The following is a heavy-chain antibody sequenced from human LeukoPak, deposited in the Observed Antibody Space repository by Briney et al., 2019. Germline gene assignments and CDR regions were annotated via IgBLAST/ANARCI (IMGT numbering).Heavy chain of an antibody. CDR3: ARDNRGSNTFDL. CDR2: IYYTGST. V-gene: IGHV4-59*01. D-gene: IGHD4/OR15-4a*01. J-gene: IGHJ2*01. CDR1: GGSFSDYY. Sequence: SETLSLTCAVSGGSFSDYYWNWIRQPPGKGLEWIGYIYYTGSTNYNPSLKSRATISVDTSRDQFSLKLTSVTAADTAVYYCARDNRGSNTFDLWGRGTLATVSS.